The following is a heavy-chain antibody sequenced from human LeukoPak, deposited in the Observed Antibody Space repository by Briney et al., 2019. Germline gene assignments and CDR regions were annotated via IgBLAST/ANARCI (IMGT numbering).Heavy chain of an antibody. Sequence: SETLSLTCTVSGGSISSYYWSWIRQPPGKGLEWIGFIYYGGSTNYNPSLKSRVTISVDTSKNQFSLKLSSVTAADTAVYYCTRGGKNYYDINIFDYWGQGTLVIVSS. J-gene: IGHJ4*02. CDR1: GGSISSYY. CDR3: TRGGKNYYDINIFDY. CDR2: IYYGGST. V-gene: IGHV4-59*01. D-gene: IGHD1-26*01.